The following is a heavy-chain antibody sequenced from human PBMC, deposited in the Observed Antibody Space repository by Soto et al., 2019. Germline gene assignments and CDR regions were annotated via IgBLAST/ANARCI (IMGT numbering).Heavy chain of an antibody. D-gene: IGHD1-7*01. CDR3: SKKIGGTTGHGFHG. J-gene: IGHJ6*02. V-gene: IGHV3-11*01. CDR1: GFTFSDFH. Sequence: QVQLVESGGGLVKPGGSLRLSCAASGFTFSDFHMIWVRQAPGKGLEWISYIYRGGSTVSYADSVQGRFTISRDNGKNPLYLQPERLRVEDTAGYFCSKKIGGTTGHGFHGWGQGTTVTISS. CDR2: IYRGGSTV.